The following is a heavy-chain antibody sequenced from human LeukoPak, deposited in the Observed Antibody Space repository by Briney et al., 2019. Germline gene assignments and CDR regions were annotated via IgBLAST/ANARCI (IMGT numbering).Heavy chain of an antibody. Sequence: SETLSLTCAVSGYSISSGYYWGWIRQPPGKGLEWIGSIYHSGSTYYNPSLKSRVTVSVDTSKNQFSLKLSSVTAADTAVYYCARLLDYYDSSGYYYFDYWGQGTLVTVSS. CDR1: GYSISSGYY. CDR2: IYHSGST. J-gene: IGHJ4*02. V-gene: IGHV4-38-2*01. D-gene: IGHD3-22*01. CDR3: ARLLDYYDSSGYYYFDY.